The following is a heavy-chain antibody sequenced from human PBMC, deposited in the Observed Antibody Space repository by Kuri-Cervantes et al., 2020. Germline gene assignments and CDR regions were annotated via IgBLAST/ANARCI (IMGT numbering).Heavy chain of an antibody. D-gene: IGHD6-6*01. Sequence: GGSLRLSCAASGFTFSGYYMSWVRQAPGKGLEWVSVIYSGGSTYYADSVKGRFTISRDNSKNTLYLQMNSLRAEDTAVYYCASRNSSSSSDRWGQGTLVTVSS. V-gene: IGHV3-66*01. J-gene: IGHJ5*02. CDR3: ASRNSSSSSDR. CDR2: IYSGGST. CDR1: GFTFSGYY.